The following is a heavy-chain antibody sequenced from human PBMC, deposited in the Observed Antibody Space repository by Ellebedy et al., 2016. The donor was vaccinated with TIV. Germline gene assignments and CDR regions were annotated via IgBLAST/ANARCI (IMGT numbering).Heavy chain of an antibody. Sequence: PGGSLRPSCAASGFTFNLYWMHWVRQAPGKGLVWVSRITDDGSYAHYVDSVEGRFTISRDNAQKSLDLQMSSLRAEDTAVYYCMAHSDFDCWGQGTLVIVSS. V-gene: IGHV3-74*01. D-gene: IGHD2-15*01. CDR2: ITDDGSYA. CDR1: GFTFNLYW. CDR3: MAHSDFDC. J-gene: IGHJ4*02.